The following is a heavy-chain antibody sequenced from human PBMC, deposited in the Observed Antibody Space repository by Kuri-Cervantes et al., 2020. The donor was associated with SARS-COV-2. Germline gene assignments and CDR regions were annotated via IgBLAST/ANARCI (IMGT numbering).Heavy chain of an antibody. Sequence: ASVKVSCKASGYTFTGYYMHWVRQAPGQGLEWMGWINPNSGGTNYAQKFQGWVTMTRDTSISTAYMELSRLRSEDTAVYYCARDRQLWLLESWYFDLWGRGTLVTVSS. V-gene: IGHV1-2*04. CDR3: ARDRQLWLLESWYFDL. CDR1: GYTFTGYY. J-gene: IGHJ2*01. CDR2: INPNSGGT. D-gene: IGHD5-18*01.